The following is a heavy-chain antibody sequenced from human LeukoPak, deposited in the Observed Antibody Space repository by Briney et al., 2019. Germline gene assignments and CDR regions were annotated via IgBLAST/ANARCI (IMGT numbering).Heavy chain of an antibody. D-gene: IGHD4-11*01. CDR2: INHSGST. Sequence: SETLSLTCAVYGGSFSGYYWSWIRQPPGKGLEWVGEINHSGSTNYIPSLKSRVNISVDTSKNQFSLKLSSVTAADTAVYYCARGVGVYSNYPTYYYYYYMDVWGKGTTVTVSS. J-gene: IGHJ6*03. CDR3: ARGVGVYSNYPTYYYYYYMDV. CDR1: GGSFSGYY. V-gene: IGHV4-34*01.